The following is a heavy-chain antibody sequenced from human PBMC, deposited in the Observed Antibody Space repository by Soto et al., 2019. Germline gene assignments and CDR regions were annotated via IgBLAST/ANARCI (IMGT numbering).Heavy chain of an antibody. J-gene: IGHJ4*02. CDR1: GFTFSSYA. D-gene: IGHD3-10*01. CDR2: ISGSGGST. Sequence: EVQLLESGGGLVQPGGSLRLSCAASGFTFSSYAMSWVRQAPGKGLEWVSAISGSGGSTYYADSVKGRFTISRDNSKNTLYLQMNSLRAEDTAVYYCAKDPGYYYGSGSDDDYWGQGTLVTVSS. V-gene: IGHV3-23*01. CDR3: AKDPGYYYGSGSDDDY.